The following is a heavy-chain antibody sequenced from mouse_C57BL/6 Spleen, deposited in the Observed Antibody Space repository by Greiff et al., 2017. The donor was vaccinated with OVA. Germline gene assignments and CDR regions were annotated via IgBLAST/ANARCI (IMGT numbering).Heavy chain of an antibody. V-gene: IGHV1-82*01. CDR3: ASWDGYFDV. CDR2: IYPGDGDT. CDR1: GYAFSSSW. Sequence: QVQLQQSGPELVKPGASVKISCKASGYAFSSSWMNWVKQRPGKGLEWIGRIYPGDGDTNYNGKFKGKATLTADKSSSTAYMQLSSLTSEDSAVYFCASWDGYFDVWDTGTTVTVSS. D-gene: IGHD4-1*01. J-gene: IGHJ1*03.